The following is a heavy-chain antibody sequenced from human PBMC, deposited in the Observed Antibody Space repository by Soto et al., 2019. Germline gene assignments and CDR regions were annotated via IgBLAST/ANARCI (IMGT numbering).Heavy chain of an antibody. Sequence: GGSLRLSCAASGFTFSSYSMSWIRQAPGKGLEWVSSISSSSSYIYYADSVKGRFTISRDNAKNSLYLQMNSLRAEDTAVYYCARDEDWNYGYDYWGQGTLVTV. D-gene: IGHD1-7*01. J-gene: IGHJ4*02. CDR2: ISSSSSYI. CDR1: GFTFSSYS. V-gene: IGHV3-21*01. CDR3: ARDEDWNYGYDY.